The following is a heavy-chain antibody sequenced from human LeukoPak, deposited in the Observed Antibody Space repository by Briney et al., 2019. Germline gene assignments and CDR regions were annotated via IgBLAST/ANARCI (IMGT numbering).Heavy chain of an antibody. Sequence: PGRSLRLSCAASGFIFDDYAMHWVRQAPGKGLEWVSDISWNSGSIGYADSVKGRFTISRDNAKNSLYLQMNSLRAEDTALYHCARDSRRGYGSGSYNWGQGTLVTVSS. D-gene: IGHD3-10*01. J-gene: IGHJ4*02. CDR2: ISWNSGSI. CDR3: ARDSRRGYGSGSYN. CDR1: GFIFDDYA. V-gene: IGHV3-9*01.